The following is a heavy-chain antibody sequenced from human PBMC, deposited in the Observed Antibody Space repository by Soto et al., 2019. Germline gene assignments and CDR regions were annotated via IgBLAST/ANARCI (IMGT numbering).Heavy chain of an antibody. Sequence: EVQLVESGGGLVQPGRSLRLSCAASGFTFDDYAMHWVRQAPGKGLEWVSGISWNSGSIGYADSVKGRFTISRDNAKNSLYLQMNRLRDDETAVYYCANATMPDYCCGGSCLVFGYMDVWGKGPTVTFSS. CDR1: GFTFDDYA. D-gene: IGHD2-15*01. V-gene: IGHV3-9*01. CDR2: ISWNSGSI. CDR3: ANATMPDYCCGGSCLVFGYMDV. J-gene: IGHJ6*03.